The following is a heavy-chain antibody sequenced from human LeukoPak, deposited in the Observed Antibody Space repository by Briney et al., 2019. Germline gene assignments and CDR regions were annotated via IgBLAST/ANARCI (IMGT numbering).Heavy chain of an antibody. CDR2: IYYSGST. Sequence: PSETLSLTCTVSGGSISSYYWSWIRQPPGKGLEWIGYIYYSGSTNYNPSLKSRVTISVDTSKNQFSLKLSSVTAADTAVYYCARGHSGSYPSTFDYWGQGTLVTVSS. CDR1: GGSISSYY. D-gene: IGHD1-26*01. J-gene: IGHJ4*02. CDR3: ARGHSGSYPSTFDY. V-gene: IGHV4-59*01.